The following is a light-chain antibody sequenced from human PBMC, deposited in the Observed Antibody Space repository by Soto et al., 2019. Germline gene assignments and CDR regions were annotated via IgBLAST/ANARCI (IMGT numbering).Light chain of an antibody. V-gene: IGLV2-14*01. CDR3: SSYTSSIL. CDR1: SSDVGGYNY. Sequence: QSALTQPASVSGSPGQSTTISCTGTSSDVGGYNYVSWYQQHPGKAPKLMIYDVSNRPLGVSNRFSGSKSGNTASLTICGSQDEDEAHYYCSSYTSSILFGGGTKLTVL. CDR2: DVS. J-gene: IGLJ2*01.